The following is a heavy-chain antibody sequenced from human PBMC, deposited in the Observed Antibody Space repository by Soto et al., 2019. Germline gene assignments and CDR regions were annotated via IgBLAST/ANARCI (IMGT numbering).Heavy chain of an antibody. CDR2: IYYSGST. V-gene: IGHV4-31*03. Sequence: SETLSLTCTVSGGSISSGGYYWSWIRQHPVKGLEWIGYIYYSGSTYYNPSLKSRVTISVDTSKNQFSLKLSSVTAADTAVYYCARDIGESFWSGYSVPGNWFDPWGQGTLVTVSS. CDR1: GGSISSGGYY. CDR3: ARDIGESFWSGYSVPGNWFDP. D-gene: IGHD3-3*01. J-gene: IGHJ5*02.